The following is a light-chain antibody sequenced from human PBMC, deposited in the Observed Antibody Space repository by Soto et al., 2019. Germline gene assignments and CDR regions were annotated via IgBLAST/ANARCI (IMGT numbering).Light chain of an antibody. CDR2: DAS. V-gene: IGKV3D-20*01. J-gene: IGKJ2*02. CDR3: QQYGNLPPST. Sequence: EIVLTQSPATLSLSPGDRATLSCGASESISSRYLAWYQQKPGLAPRLLIYDASTRATGIPDRFSGSGSGTDFTLTISRLEPEDFAMYYCQQYGNLPPSTFGQGTKLEIK. CDR1: ESISSRY.